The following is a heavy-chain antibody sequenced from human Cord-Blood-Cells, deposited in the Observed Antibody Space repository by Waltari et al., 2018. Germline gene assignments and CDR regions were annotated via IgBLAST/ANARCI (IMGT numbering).Heavy chain of an antibody. Sequence: QVQLVQSGAEVKKPGASVKVSCKASGYTFTSYGISWVRQAPGQGLEWMGWSSTYNGNTNYAQKLQGRVTMTTDTSTSTAYMELRSLRSDDTAVYYCARDFIVVVPAAIRATTDAFDIWGQGTMVTVSS. CDR3: ARDFIVVVPAAIRATTDAFDI. CDR2: SSTYNGNT. V-gene: IGHV1-18*04. CDR1: GYTFTSYG. J-gene: IGHJ3*02. D-gene: IGHD2-2*02.